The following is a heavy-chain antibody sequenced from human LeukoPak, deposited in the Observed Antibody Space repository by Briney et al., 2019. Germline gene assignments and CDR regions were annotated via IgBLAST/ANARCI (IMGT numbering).Heavy chain of an antibody. D-gene: IGHD1-26*01. J-gene: IGHJ5*02. CDR2: IYYSGST. V-gene: IGHV4-59*08. CDR3: ARSGSYYDNWFDP. Sequence: SETLSLTCTVSGGSISSYYWSWIRQPPGKGLEWIGYIYYSGSTNYNPSLKSRVTISVDTSKNQFSLKLSSVTAADTPVYYCARSGSYYDNWFDPWGQGTLVTVSS. CDR1: GGSISSYY.